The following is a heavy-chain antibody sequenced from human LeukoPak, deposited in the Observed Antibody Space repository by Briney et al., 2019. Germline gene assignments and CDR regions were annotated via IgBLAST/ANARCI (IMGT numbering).Heavy chain of an antibody. J-gene: IGHJ3*02. CDR2: IWYGGSNK. CDR3: YISSSPPEAFDI. V-gene: IGHV3-33*08. D-gene: IGHD6-6*01. CDR1: GFTFSSYG. Sequence: GGSLRLSCAASGFTFSSYGMLWVRQAPGKGLEWVAVIWYGGSNKYYADSVKGRFTISRDNSKNTLYLQMNSLRAEDTAVYYCYISSSPPEAFDIWGQGTMVTVSS.